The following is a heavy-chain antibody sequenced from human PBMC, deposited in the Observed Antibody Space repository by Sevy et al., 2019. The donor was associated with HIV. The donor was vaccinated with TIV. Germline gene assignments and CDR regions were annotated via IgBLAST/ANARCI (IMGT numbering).Heavy chain of an antibody. CDR3: AYDWGTGNTGVRAFDF. V-gene: IGHV3-15*01. D-gene: IGHD3-16*01. Sequence: GGSLRLSCAASGFPFSDAWMNWVRQAPGKGLEWVGLIKNENDGGTTDYAAPVKGRSTISRDDSKDTLYLQMSSLKTRETANDYCAYDWGTGNTGVRAFDFWGQGTMVTVSS. CDR2: IKNENDGGTT. J-gene: IGHJ3*01. CDR1: GFPFSDAW.